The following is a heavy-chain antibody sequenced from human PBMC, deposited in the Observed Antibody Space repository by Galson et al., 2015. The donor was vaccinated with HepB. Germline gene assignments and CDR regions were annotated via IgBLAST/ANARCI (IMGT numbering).Heavy chain of an antibody. CDR1: GYTFTSYD. D-gene: IGHD7-27*01. CDR2: MNPNSGNT. CDR3: ARGWNWGGFWYFDL. Sequence: SVKVSCKASGYTFTSYDINWVRQATGQGLEWMGWMNPNSGNTGYAQKFQGRVTMTSNTSISTAYMELSSLRSEDTAVYYCARGWNWGGFWYFDLWGRGTLVTVSS. V-gene: IGHV1-8*01. J-gene: IGHJ2*01.